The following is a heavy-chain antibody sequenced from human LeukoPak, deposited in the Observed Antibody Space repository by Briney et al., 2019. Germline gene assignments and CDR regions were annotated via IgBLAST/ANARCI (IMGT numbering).Heavy chain of an antibody. CDR3: ARTKGRITIALWFGEFSGFDP. CDR1: GYSFTSYW. Sequence: GESLKISCKGSGYSFTSYWIGWVRQMPGKGLEWMGIIYPGDSDTRYSPSFQGQVTISADKSISTAYLQWSSLKASDTAMYYCARTKGRITIALWFGEFSGFDPWGQGTLVTVSS. CDR2: IYPGDSDT. V-gene: IGHV5-51*01. D-gene: IGHD3-10*01. J-gene: IGHJ5*02.